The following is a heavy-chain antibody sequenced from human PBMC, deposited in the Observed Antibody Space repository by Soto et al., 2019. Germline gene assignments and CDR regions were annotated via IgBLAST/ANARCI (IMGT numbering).Heavy chain of an antibody. D-gene: IGHD1-1*01. CDR3: ARGGPNGSHFDY. CDR1: GFTFRNYG. CDR2: IWYDGSDK. V-gene: IGHV3-33*01. Sequence: VQLVESGGGVVQPGKSVRLSCAASGFTFRNYGMHWVRQAPGKGLEWVAVIWYDGSDKYYVDSVKGRFTISRDNSKNTLYLRMNSRRAEDTAVYYCARGGPNGSHFDYWGQGTLVTVSS. J-gene: IGHJ4*02.